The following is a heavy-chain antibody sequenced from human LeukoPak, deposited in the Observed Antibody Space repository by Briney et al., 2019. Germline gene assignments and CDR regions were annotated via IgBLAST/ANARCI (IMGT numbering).Heavy chain of an antibody. J-gene: IGHJ4*02. CDR1: GYSISSGYY. Sequence: SETLSLTCTVSGYSISSGYYWGWIRQPPGKGLEWIGSIYHSGSTYYNPSLKSRVTISVDTSKNQFSLKLSSVTAADTAVYYCASLQLWSFFDYWGQGTLVTVSS. CDR3: ASLQLWSFFDY. D-gene: IGHD5-18*01. V-gene: IGHV4-38-2*02. CDR2: IYHSGST.